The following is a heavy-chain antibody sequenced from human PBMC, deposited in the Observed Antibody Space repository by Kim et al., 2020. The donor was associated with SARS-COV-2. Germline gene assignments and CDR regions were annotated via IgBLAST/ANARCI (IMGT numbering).Heavy chain of an antibody. CDR2: IYYSGST. J-gene: IGHJ3*02. V-gene: IGHV4-39*01. Sequence: SETLSLTCTVSGGSISSSSYYWGWIRQPPGKGLEWIGSIYYSGSTYYNPSLKSRVTISVDTSKNQFSLKLSSVTAADTAVYYCARHPPPSGSYLSSAFDIWGQGTMVTVSS. D-gene: IGHD1-26*01. CDR3: ARHPPPSGSYLSSAFDI. CDR1: GGSISSSSYY.